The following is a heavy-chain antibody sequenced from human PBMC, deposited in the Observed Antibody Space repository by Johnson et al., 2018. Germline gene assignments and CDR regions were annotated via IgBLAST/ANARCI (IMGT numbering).Heavy chain of an antibody. V-gene: IGHV1-8*01. CDR2: MNPNSGDT. CDR3: GRPVYGDYPHYYYSMDV. J-gene: IGHJ6*02. D-gene: IGHD4-17*01. Sequence: QVQLQESGPEVKKPGASVKVSCQASGYSFTSHDINWVRQATGKGLEWMGWMNPNSGDTGYTQKFQGRVTTTRDASANIAYLELSSLRSDDTAIYCCGRPVYGDYPHYYYSMDVWGQGTTVIVS. CDR1: GYSFTSHD.